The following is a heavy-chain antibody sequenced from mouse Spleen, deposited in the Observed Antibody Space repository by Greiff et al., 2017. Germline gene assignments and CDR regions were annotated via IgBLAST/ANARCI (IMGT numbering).Heavy chain of an antibody. D-gene: IGHD2-1*01. J-gene: IGHJ3*01. CDR1: GYTFTDYE. CDR3: TLYGNWAY. V-gene: IGHV1-15*01. Sequence: QVQLKESGAELARPGASVKMSCKASGYTFTDYEMHWVKQTPVHGLEWIGAIDPETGGTAYNQKFKGKAILTADKSSSTAYMELRSLTSEDSAVYYCTLYGNWAYWGQGTLVTVSA. CDR2: IDPETGGT.